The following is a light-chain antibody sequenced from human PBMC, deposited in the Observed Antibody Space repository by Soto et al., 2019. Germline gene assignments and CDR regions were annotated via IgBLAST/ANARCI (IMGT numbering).Light chain of an antibody. Sequence: EIVLTQSPATLSLSPGERATLSCRASQGISTYLAWYQQKPGQAPRLLIYDASNRAAGIPARFRGGGSGTDFTLTISSLEPEYFAVYYCQQRTNWPGFGPGTKVDIK. CDR1: QGISTY. J-gene: IGKJ3*01. CDR2: DAS. CDR3: QQRTNWPG. V-gene: IGKV3D-11*01.